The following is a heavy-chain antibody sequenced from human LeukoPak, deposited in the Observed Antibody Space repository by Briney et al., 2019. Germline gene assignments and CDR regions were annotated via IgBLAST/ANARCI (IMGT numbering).Heavy chain of an antibody. CDR2: INSDGSST. J-gene: IGHJ4*02. CDR3: ARGSLGSSWHWSFDY. CDR1: GFTFSSYW. V-gene: IGHV3-74*01. D-gene: IGHD6-13*01. Sequence: GGSLRLSCAASGFTFSSYWMHWVHQAPGKGLVRVSRINSDGSSTSYADSVKGRFTISRDNAENTLYLQMNSLRAEDTAVYYCARGSLGSSWHWSFDYWGQGTLVTVSS.